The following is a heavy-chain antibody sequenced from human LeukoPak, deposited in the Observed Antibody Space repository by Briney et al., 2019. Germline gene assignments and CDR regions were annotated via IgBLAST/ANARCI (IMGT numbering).Heavy chain of an antibody. J-gene: IGHJ5*02. Sequence: PGRSLRLSCAASGFTFSSYAMHWVRQAPGKGLEWVAVISYDGSNKYYADSVKGRFTISRDNSKNTLYLQMNSLRAEDTAVYYCASGWEFAPWGQGTLVTVSS. CDR2: ISYDGSNK. V-gene: IGHV3-30*04. D-gene: IGHD6-19*01. CDR1: GFTFSSYA. CDR3: ASGWEFAP.